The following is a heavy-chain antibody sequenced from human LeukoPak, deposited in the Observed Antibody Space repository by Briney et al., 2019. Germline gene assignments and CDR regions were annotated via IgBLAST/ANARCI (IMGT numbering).Heavy chain of an antibody. J-gene: IGHJ6*03. Sequence: SETLSLTCTVSGGSISSYYWSWIRQPPGKGLEWIGYIYYSGSTNYNPSLKSRVTISVDTSKNQFSLKLSSVTAADTAVYYCARASPGSGSKLTGYYYYYMDVWGKGTTVTISS. CDR2: IYYSGST. CDR3: ARASPGSGSKLTGYYYYYMDV. V-gene: IGHV4-59*01. CDR1: GGSISSYY. D-gene: IGHD3-10*01.